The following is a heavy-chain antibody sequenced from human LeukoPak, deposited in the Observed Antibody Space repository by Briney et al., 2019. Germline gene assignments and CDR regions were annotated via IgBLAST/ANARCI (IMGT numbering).Heavy chain of an antibody. CDR3: ARDSGYYYDSSGYYRKGPFDY. Sequence: GASVKVSCKASGYTFTGYYMHWVRQAPGQGLEWMGWINPNSGGTNYAQKFQGRVTMTRDTSISTAYMELSRLGSDDTAVYYCARDSGYYYDSSGYYRKGPFDYWGQGTLVTVSS. CDR1: GYTFTGYY. J-gene: IGHJ4*02. V-gene: IGHV1-2*02. D-gene: IGHD3-22*01. CDR2: INPNSGGT.